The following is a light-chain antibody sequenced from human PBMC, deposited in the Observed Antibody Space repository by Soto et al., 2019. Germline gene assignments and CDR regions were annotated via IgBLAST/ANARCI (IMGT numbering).Light chain of an antibody. CDR1: QTVSSNY. V-gene: IGKV3-20*01. J-gene: IGKJ5*01. CDR3: QQYTGPPTT. CDR2: GAS. Sequence: EIILTQSPDTLSLSPGERATLSCRASQTVSSNYLAWCQQTPGQATRLLIYGASTRAAGIPDRCSGSGSGTYFTLTITRLEPEDSAVYFCQQYTGPPTTFGQGTRLEIK.